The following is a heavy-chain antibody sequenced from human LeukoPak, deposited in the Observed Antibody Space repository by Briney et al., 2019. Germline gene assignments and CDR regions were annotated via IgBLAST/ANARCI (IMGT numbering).Heavy chain of an antibody. Sequence: SETLSLTCTVSGGSISSYYWSWIRQPPGKGLEWIGYIYYSGSTNYNPSLKSRVTISVDTSKNQFSLKLSSVTAADTAVYYCARSARARIWGSYRQYDYWGQGTLVTVSS. V-gene: IGHV4-59*01. J-gene: IGHJ4*02. CDR3: ARSARARIWGSYRQYDY. D-gene: IGHD3-16*02. CDR2: IYYSGST. CDR1: GGSISSYY.